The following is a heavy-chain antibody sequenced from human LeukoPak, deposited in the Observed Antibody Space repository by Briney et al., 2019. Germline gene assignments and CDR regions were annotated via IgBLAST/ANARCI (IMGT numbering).Heavy chain of an antibody. V-gene: IGHV3-20*04. CDR2: INWNGGST. J-gene: IGHJ5*02. CDR3: AREIRSNWFDP. Sequence: GGSLRLSCAASGFTFSSYWMSWVRQAPGKGLEWVSGINWNGGSTGYADSVKGRFTISRDNAKNSLYLQMNSLRAEDTALYYCAREIRSNWFDPWGQGTLVTVSS. CDR1: GFTFSSYW.